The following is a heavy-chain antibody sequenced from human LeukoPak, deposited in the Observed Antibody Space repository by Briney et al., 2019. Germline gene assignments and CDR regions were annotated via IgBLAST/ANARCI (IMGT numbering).Heavy chain of an antibody. CDR2: ISSSSSYI. CDR3: ARDPGMDSGYDFVDY. V-gene: IGHV3-21*01. J-gene: IGHJ4*02. CDR1: GFTFSSYS. Sequence: GGSLRLSCAASGFTFSSYSMNGVRQAPGKGLEWVSSISSSSSYIYYADSVKGRFTISRDNAKNSLYLQMNSLRAEDTAVYYCARDPGMDSGYDFVDYWGQGTLVTVSS. D-gene: IGHD5-12*01.